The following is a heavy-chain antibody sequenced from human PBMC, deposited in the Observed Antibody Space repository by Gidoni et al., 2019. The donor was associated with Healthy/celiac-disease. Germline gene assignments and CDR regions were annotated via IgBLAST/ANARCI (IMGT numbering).Heavy chain of an antibody. J-gene: IGHJ2*01. D-gene: IGHD3-10*01. CDR2: ISPGDSDT. CDR3: ARRGREGSGSYSGWYFDL. Sequence: EVQLVQSGAEVKKPGESLKISCKGSGYSFTSYWIGWVRQMPGKGLEWMGIISPGDSDTRYSPSFQGQVTISADKSISTAYLQWSSLKASDTAMYYCARRGREGSGSYSGWYFDLWGRGTLVTVSS. CDR1: GYSFTSYW. V-gene: IGHV5-51*01.